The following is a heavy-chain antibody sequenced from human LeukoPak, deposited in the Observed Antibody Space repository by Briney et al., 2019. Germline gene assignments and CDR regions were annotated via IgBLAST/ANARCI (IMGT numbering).Heavy chain of an antibody. CDR1: GGSISSSSYY. J-gene: IGHJ6*02. CDR3: VREVTMVRGVITFYHYNGMDV. CDR2: IYYSGST. V-gene: IGHV4-39*07. Sequence: SETLSLTCTVSGGSISSSSYYWGWIRQPPGKGLEWIGSIYYSGSTYYNPSLKSRVTISVDTSKNQFSLKLSSVTAADTAVYYCVREVTMVRGVITFYHYNGMDVWGQGTAVTVSS. D-gene: IGHD3-10*01.